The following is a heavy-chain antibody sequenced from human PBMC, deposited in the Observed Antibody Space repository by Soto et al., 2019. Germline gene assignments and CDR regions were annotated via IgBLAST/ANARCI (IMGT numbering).Heavy chain of an antibody. CDR2: INPSRGSA. CDR1: GFPFTSFF. CDR3: VRDYIFFDI. Sequence: ASVKVSCKASGFPFTSFFIHWVRQTPGQGLEWMGLINPSRGSANYAQKFQGRLTLTRDTTSSTVYLDLGSLKSEDTALYYCVRDYIFFDIWGQGTLVTVSS. J-gene: IGHJ4*03. D-gene: IGHD2-2*02. V-gene: IGHV1-46*01.